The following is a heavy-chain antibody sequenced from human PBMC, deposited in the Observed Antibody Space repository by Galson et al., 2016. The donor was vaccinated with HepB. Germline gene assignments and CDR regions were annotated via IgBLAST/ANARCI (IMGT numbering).Heavy chain of an antibody. J-gene: IGHJ4*02. Sequence: SVKVSCKASGGTFISYSIAWVRQAPGQGLEWMGGIIPIFETTNYAQKFHGRVAITADESTSTAYMELTNLTAEDTAVYHCARDLGGNEASNFDSWGQGTLVTVSS. CDR1: GGTFISYS. CDR3: ARDLGGNEASNFDS. D-gene: IGHD5-12*01. CDR2: IIPIFETT. V-gene: IGHV1-69*13.